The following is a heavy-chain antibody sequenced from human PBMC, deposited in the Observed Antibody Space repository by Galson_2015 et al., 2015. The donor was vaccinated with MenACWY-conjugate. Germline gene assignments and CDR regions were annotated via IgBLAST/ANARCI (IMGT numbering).Heavy chain of an antibody. CDR3: ARGGFTYGDAFDI. J-gene: IGHJ3*02. Sequence: QSGAEVKKPGESLKISCKGSGYSFTSCWIGWVRQMPGKGLEWMGIVHPGDSETRYSPSFQGQVTISADKSISTAYLQWSSLKASDTAMYYCARGGFTYGDAFDIWGQGTMVTVSS. V-gene: IGHV5-51*03. CDR1: GYSFTSCW. D-gene: IGHD5-18*01. CDR2: VHPGDSET.